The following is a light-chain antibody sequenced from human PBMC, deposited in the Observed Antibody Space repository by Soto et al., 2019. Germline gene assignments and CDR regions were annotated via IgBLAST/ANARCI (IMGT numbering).Light chain of an antibody. CDR1: SNDVGSYNF. CDR2: EVY. Sequence: QSALTQPPSASGSPGQSVTISCTGTSNDVGSYNFVSWYQQHPGKAPRLMIYEVYERPSGVPDRFSGSKSGNTASLTVSGLKDEDEAVYYCTSYAGSDEVLFGGGTKLTVL. CDR3: TSYAGSDEVL. J-gene: IGLJ3*02. V-gene: IGLV2-8*01.